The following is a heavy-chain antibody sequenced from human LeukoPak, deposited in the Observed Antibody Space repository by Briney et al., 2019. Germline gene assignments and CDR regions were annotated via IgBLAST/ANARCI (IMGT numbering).Heavy chain of an antibody. Sequence: GGSLRLSCAASGFTFGIYSMNWVRQAPGKGLEWVSYITSSGSTIYYADSVKGRFTISRDNAKNSLYLQMNSLRAEDTAIYYCARDDTPDAFDIWGQGTMVTVSS. V-gene: IGHV3-48*04. J-gene: IGHJ3*02. CDR3: ARDDTPDAFDI. CDR2: ITSSGSTI. CDR1: GFTFGIYS.